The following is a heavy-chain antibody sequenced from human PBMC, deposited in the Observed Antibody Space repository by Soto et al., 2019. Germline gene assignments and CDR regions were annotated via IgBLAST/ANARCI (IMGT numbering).Heavy chain of an antibody. CDR3: AIDPPLSMIVVVGVDDF. V-gene: IGHV3-21*06. CDR1: GFTLTNEN. Sequence: EVQLVESGGGLVKPGGSLRLSCTVLGFTLTNENMNWVRQAPGKGLEWVSSISSRSTFINYAYSVKGRFTISSDNDKGLVSLQTNLLRAEDTAVYYCAIDPPLSMIVVVGVDDFWGQGTLVTFAS. CDR2: ISSRSTFI. D-gene: IGHD3-22*01. J-gene: IGHJ4*02.